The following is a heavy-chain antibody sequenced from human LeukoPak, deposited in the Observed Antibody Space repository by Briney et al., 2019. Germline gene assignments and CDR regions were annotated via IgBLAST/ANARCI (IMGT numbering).Heavy chain of an antibody. D-gene: IGHD6-13*01. CDR3: AGSWSPYDAFDI. CDR2: IYSGGST. J-gene: IGHJ3*02. V-gene: IGHV3-66*01. Sequence: GGSLRLSCAASGFTVSSNYMSWVRQAPGKGLEWVSIIYSGGSTYYADSVKGRFTISRDISKNTLYLQMNSLRAEDTAVYYCAGSWSPYDAFDIWGQGTMVSVSS. CDR1: GFTVSSNY.